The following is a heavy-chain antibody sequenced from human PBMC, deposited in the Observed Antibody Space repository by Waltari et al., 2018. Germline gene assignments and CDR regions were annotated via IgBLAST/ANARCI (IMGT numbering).Heavy chain of an antibody. CDR1: GGSFSGYY. Sequence: QVQLQQWGAGLLKPSETLSLTCAVDGGSFSGYYWSWIRQPPGKGLEWIGEVNHSGSTNYNPSLKSRVTISVDTSKNQFSLKLSSVTAADTAVYYCARGPGAAAVNFDYWGQGTLVTVSS. V-gene: IGHV4-34*01. J-gene: IGHJ4*02. CDR2: VNHSGST. D-gene: IGHD6-13*01. CDR3: ARGPGAAAVNFDY.